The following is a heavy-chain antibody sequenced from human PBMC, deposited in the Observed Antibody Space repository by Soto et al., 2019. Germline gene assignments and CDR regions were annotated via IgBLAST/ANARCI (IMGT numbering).Heavy chain of an antibody. CDR1: GFTFSSYW. CDR3: ARGSGYYRNYYYMDV. V-gene: IGHV3-7*04. D-gene: IGHD3-3*01. CDR2: IKQDGSEK. J-gene: IGHJ6*03. Sequence: EVQLVESGGGLVQPGGSLRLSCAASGFTFSSYWMSWVRQAPGKGLEWVANIKQDGSEKYYVDSVKGRFTISRDNAKNSLYLQMNSLRAEDTAVYYCARGSGYYRNYYYMDVWGKGTTVTVSS.